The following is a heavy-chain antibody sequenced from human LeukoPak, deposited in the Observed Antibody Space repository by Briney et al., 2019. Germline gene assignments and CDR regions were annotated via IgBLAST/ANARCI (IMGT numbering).Heavy chain of an antibody. Sequence: SQTLSLTCTVSGGSIGSGGYCWSWIRQTPGKDLEWIGYIYHSGSTYYNPSLTSRVTISVDTSKNQFSLKLSSVTAADTAVYYCARGGRRGTMVRGVIYYWGQGTLVTVSS. CDR2: IYHSGST. CDR1: GGSIGSGGYC. V-gene: IGHV4-30-2*01. D-gene: IGHD3-10*01. J-gene: IGHJ4*02. CDR3: ARGGRRGTMVRGVIYY.